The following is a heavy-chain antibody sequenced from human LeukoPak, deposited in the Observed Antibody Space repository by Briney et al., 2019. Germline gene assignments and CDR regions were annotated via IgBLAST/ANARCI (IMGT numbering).Heavy chain of an antibody. V-gene: IGHV1-2*02. CDR3: ARGGQLERYLGYYYYMDV. D-gene: IGHD1-1*01. Sequence: ASVKVSCKASGYSFTAQYMHWLRQAPRQGLEWMGWINPQNGDTKYAQSFLGRVIMTRDTSTTTAYMELSSLRSEDTAVYYCARGGQLERYLGYYYYMDVWGKGTTVTVSS. J-gene: IGHJ6*03. CDR1: GYSFTAQY. CDR2: INPQNGDT.